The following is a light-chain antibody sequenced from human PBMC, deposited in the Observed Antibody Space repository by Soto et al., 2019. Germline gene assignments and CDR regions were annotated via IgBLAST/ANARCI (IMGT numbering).Light chain of an antibody. Sequence: EIVLTQSPATLYLSPGQRDTLSCRASPSVSTYLAWYQQKPGQAPMLLIYDAAHKATGIPARFSGSGSGTDSTLTICSLEPEDCAVYYCQQRSNWPLTFGQGLQVEI. CDR1: PSVSTY. J-gene: IGKJ1*01. CDR2: DAA. CDR3: QQRSNWPLT. V-gene: IGKV3-11*01.